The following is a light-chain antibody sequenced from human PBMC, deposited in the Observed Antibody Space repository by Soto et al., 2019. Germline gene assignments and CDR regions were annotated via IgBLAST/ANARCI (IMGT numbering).Light chain of an antibody. CDR3: QHYNSYSEA. V-gene: IGKV1-17*01. J-gene: IGKJ1*01. CDR2: TAS. CDR1: QGIRND. Sequence: EIQITHAPSSLCGSVGDRVNLTCRASQGIRNDLGWYQQKPGKAPQRLIYTASSLQSGVPSRFSGSGSGTDFTLTISSLQPDDFATYYCQHYNSYSEAFGQGTTVDIK.